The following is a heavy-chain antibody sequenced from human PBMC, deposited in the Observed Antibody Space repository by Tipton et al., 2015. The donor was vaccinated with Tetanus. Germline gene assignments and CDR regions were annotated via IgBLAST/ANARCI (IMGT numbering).Heavy chain of an antibody. CDR1: GYIFNNYW. CDR3: ARAHCTDGVCNFDF. V-gene: IGHV5-51*01. J-gene: IGHJ4*02. Sequence: VQLVQSGGEVKKPGESLKISCKGSGYIFNNYWIGWVRQRPGKGLEWMWIIYPGDSDTRYSPSFQGQVTITADKSINTAYLQWGSLKASDTSMFYWARAHCTDGVCNFDFWGQGALVTVAS. D-gene: IGHD2-8*01. CDR2: IYPGDSDT.